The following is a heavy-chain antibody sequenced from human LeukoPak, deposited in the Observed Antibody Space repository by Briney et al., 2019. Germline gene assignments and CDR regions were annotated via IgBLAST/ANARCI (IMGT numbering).Heavy chain of an antibody. CDR1: GDSISSGDYY. V-gene: IGHV4-61*02. CDR2: ISSSGST. CDR3: ARGPYSYDSSGAFDI. Sequence: SQTLSLACTVSGDSISSGDYYWSWIRQPAGKGLEWIGRISSSGSTNYNPSLKSRVNRSVDTAKNQFSLKLRSVTAADTAVYFCARGPYSYDSSGAFDIWGQGTMVTVSS. D-gene: IGHD3-22*01. J-gene: IGHJ3*02.